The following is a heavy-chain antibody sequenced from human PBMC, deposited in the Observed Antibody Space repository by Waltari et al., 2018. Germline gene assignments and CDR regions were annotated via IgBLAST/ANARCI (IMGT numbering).Heavy chain of an antibody. CDR3: ARGGWQLVAQYYYYYMDV. J-gene: IGHJ6*03. CDR1: GGSFSGYY. Sequence: QVQLQQWGAGLLKPSETLSLTCAVYGGSFSGYYWSWIRQPPGQGLEWIGEINHSGSTNYNPSLKSRVTISVDTSKNQFSLKRSSVTAADTAVYYCARGGWQLVAQYYYYYMDVWGKGTTVTISS. CDR2: INHSGST. D-gene: IGHD6-6*01. V-gene: IGHV4-34*01.